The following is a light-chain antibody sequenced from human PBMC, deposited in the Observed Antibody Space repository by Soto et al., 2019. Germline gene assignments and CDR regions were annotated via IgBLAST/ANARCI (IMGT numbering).Light chain of an antibody. Sequence: EIVMTQSPATLSVSPGGRVTLSCRASQSVSSNFAWYQQKPGQAPRLLIYGASTRATGIPARFSGSGSETDFTLTITSLQSEDFAVYYCQQYNNWPRTFGQGTKLEIK. CDR3: QQYNNWPRT. J-gene: IGKJ2*02. V-gene: IGKV3-15*01. CDR1: QSVSSN. CDR2: GAS.